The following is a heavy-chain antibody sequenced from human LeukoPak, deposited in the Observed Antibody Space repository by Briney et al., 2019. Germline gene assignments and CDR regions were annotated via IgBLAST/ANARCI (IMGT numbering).Heavy chain of an antibody. Sequence: PGRSLRLSCAASGFTFSSYAMHWVRQAPGKGLEWVAVISYDGSNKYYADSVKGRFTISRDNSKNTLYLQMNSLRAEDTAVYYCARNYYGSVHFDYWGQGTLVTVSS. CDR3: ARNYYGSVHFDY. D-gene: IGHD3-10*01. V-gene: IGHV3-30*04. J-gene: IGHJ4*02. CDR1: GFTFSSYA. CDR2: ISYDGSNK.